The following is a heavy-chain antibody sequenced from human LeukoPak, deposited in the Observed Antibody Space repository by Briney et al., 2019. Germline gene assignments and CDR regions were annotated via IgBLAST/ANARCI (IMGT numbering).Heavy chain of an antibody. CDR2: ISSDGSNT. CDR3: AKRGDGGAWYDS. J-gene: IGHJ5*01. CDR1: GFTFSSYW. Sequence: GGSLRLSCAVSGFTFSSYWMDWVRQAPGRGLVWVSRISSDGSNTAYADSVKGRFTISRDNAKNTMYLQMSSLRAEGTAVYYCAKRGDGGAWYDSWGQGTLVIVSS. D-gene: IGHD5-24*01. V-gene: IGHV3-74*01.